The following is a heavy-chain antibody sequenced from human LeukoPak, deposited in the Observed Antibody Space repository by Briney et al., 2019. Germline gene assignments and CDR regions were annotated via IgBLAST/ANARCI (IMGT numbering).Heavy chain of an antibody. D-gene: IGHD3-9*01. V-gene: IGHV3-9*01. CDR3: ARDDNSVLTDNFNY. CDR1: GFTFGDYA. Sequence: GGSLRLSCAASGFTFGDYAMHWVRQAPGKGLEWVSGINWDNGGIVYAQSVRGRFTISRDNAKNSLYLEMNSLRVEDTALYYCARDDNSVLTDNFNYWGQGTLVTVSS. J-gene: IGHJ4*02. CDR2: INWDNGGI.